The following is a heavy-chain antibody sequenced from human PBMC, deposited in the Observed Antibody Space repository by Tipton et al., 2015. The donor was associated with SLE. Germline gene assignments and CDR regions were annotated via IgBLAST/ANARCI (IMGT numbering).Heavy chain of an antibody. Sequence: TLSLTCAVYGGSFSGYYWSWIRQPPGKGLEWIGLIGYTGSTNYNPSLKSRVTMSVDTSKNQFSLKLSSVTAADTAVYYCARFLDTFDIWGQGTMVTVSS. V-gene: IGHV4-59*08. J-gene: IGHJ3*02. CDR3: ARFLDTFDI. D-gene: IGHD3-3*01. CDR2: IGYTGST. CDR1: GGSFSGYY.